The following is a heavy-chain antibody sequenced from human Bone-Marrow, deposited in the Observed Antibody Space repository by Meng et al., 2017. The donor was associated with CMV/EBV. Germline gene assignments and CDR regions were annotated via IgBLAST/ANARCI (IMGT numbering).Heavy chain of an antibody. CDR1: GFTFSNFW. CDR3: GRDLSGERDH. V-gene: IGHV3-74*01. Sequence: EVQLVESGGGLVRPXGSVRLSCADSGFTFSNFWMHWVRQVPGKGLLWVSRINTDGTFTSYADSVKGRFTISRDNARNTLYLQMDSLRADDSAVYYCGRDLSGERDHWGQGTLVTVSS. J-gene: IGHJ4*02. D-gene: IGHD1-26*01. CDR2: INTDGTFT.